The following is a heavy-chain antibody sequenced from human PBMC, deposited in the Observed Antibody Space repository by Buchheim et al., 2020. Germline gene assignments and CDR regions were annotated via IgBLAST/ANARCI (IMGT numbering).Heavy chain of an antibody. J-gene: IGHJ6*02. CDR2: INPNSGGT. CDR3: ARDLYLYDFWSGYYYYYYYGMDV. Sequence: QVQLVQSGAEVKKPGASVKVSCKASGYTFTGYYMHWVRQAPGQGLEWMGWINPNSGGTNYAQKIQGRVTMTRDTSISTAYMELSRLRSDDTAVYYCARDLYLYDFWSGYYYYYYYGMDVWGQGTT. CDR1: GYTFTGYY. D-gene: IGHD3-3*01. V-gene: IGHV1-2*02.